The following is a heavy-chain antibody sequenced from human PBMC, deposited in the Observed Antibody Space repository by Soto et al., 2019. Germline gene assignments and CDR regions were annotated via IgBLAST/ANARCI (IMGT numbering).Heavy chain of an antibody. Sequence: SETLSLTCAVYGGSFSGYYWSWIRQPPGKGLEWIGEINHSGSTNYNPSLKSRVTISVDTSKNQFSLKLSSVTAADTAVYYCALSLLNDYYDSSPETLFDPWGQGTLVTVSS. CDR2: INHSGST. CDR1: GGSFSGYY. J-gene: IGHJ5*02. D-gene: IGHD3-22*01. CDR3: ALSLLNDYYDSSPETLFDP. V-gene: IGHV4-34*01.